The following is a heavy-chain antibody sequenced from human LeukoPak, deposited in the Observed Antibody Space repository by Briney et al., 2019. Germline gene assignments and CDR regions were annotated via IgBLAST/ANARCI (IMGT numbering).Heavy chain of an antibody. D-gene: IGHD5-12*01. CDR3: ARECGDGRCGMDV. Sequence: ASVKVSCKASGYTFTGYYMHWVGQAPGQGLEWMGWINPNSGGTNYARKFQGRVTMTRDTSISTAYMELSRLRSDDTAVYYCARECGDGRCGMDVWGQGTTVTVSS. J-gene: IGHJ6*02. CDR2: INPNSGGT. CDR1: GYTFTGYY. V-gene: IGHV1-2*02.